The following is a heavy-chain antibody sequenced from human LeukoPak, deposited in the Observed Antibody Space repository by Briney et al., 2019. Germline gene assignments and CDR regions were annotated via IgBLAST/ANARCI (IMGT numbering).Heavy chain of an antibody. CDR1: GGSITSGGYY. CDR3: ARQIGYCSSTSCNWFDP. Sequence: PSQTLSLTCTVSGGSITSGGYYWSWIRQHAGKGLEWIGYVYYSGSTYYSPSLKSRVTISVDTSKNQFSLKVSSVTAADTAVYYCARQIGYCSSTSCNWFDPWGQGTLVTVSS. V-gene: IGHV4-31*03. CDR2: VYYSGST. J-gene: IGHJ5*02. D-gene: IGHD2-2*01.